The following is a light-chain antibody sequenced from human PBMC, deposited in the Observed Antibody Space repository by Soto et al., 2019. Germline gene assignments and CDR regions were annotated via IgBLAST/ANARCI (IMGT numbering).Light chain of an antibody. J-gene: IGLJ2*01. CDR1: TSN. Sequence: QSVLTQTPSVSGAPGQTVTISCTGTTSNVHWYQQLPGTAPKLLIFDNTNRPSGVPDRFSGSKSGTSASLAITGLQAEDEADYYCQFFDSLSGSVVFGGGTKLTVL. V-gene: IGLV1-40*01. CDR2: DNT. CDR3: QFFDSLSGSVV.